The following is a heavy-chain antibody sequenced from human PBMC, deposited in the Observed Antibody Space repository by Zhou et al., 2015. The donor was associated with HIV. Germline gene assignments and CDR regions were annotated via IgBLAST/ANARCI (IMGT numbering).Heavy chain of an antibody. J-gene: IGHJ6*02. CDR3: ARDRLLGGYYGMDV. D-gene: IGHD3-16*01. CDR2: INPSDGGA. V-gene: IGHV1-46*01. Sequence: QVHLMQSGAEVKKPGASVKISCKASGYTFSTQYIHWVRQAPGQGLEWMGIINPSDGGAGYTQKFQGRVTLTRDTSTSTVYMQLTSLRSEDTAVYYCARDRLLGGYYGMDVWGQGTTVTVSS. CDR1: GYTFSTQY.